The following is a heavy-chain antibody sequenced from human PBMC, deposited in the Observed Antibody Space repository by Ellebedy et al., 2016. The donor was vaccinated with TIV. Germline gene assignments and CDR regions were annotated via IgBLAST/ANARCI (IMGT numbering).Heavy chain of an antibody. V-gene: IGHV1-2*02. CDR2: INPKSGGT. CDR3: ARAYYYRSGTYEWDL. Sequence: ASVKVSCKASGYTFTDIYIHWVRQAPGQGLEWMGWINPKSGGTNYAQKFQDRVTMTRDTSVNTAYMELSRLRSDDTAVYYRARAYYYRSGTYEWDLWGQGTTVTVSS. J-gene: IGHJ6*02. D-gene: IGHD3-10*01. CDR1: GYTFTDIY.